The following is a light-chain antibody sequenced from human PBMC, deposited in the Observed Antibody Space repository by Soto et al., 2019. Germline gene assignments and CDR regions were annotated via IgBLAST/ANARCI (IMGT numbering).Light chain of an antibody. Sequence: EIELTQSPGTLSLSPGERATLSCRASQSVSSSYLAWYQQKPGQAPRLLIYGASSRATGIPDRFSGSGSGTDFTLTISRLEPEDFAVYYCQQWNTFGQGTKLEIK. CDR3: QQWNT. CDR1: QSVSSSY. V-gene: IGKV3-20*01. CDR2: GAS. J-gene: IGKJ2*01.